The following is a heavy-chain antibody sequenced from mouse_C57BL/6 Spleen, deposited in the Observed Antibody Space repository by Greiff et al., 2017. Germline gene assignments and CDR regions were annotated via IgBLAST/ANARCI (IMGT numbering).Heavy chain of an antibody. Sequence: QVQLQQPGAELVKPGASVKLSCKASGYTFTSYWMQWVKQRPGQGLEWIGEIDPSDSYTNYNQKFKGKATLTVDTSSSTASMQLSRLTSEDSAVYYCARNDEGFAYWGQGTLVTVSA. J-gene: IGHJ3*01. CDR3: ARNDEGFAY. CDR2: IDPSDSYT. CDR1: GYTFTSYW. D-gene: IGHD2-12*01. V-gene: IGHV1-50*01.